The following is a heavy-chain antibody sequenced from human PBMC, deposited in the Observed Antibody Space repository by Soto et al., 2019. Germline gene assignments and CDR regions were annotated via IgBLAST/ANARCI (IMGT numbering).Heavy chain of an antibody. CDR2: ISSSSSYI. V-gene: IGHV3-21*01. CDR1: GFTFSSYS. CDR3: ARDRTRATVTTFYYGMDV. Sequence: SLRLSCAASGFTFSSYSMNWVRQAPGKGLEWVSSISSSSSYIYYADSVKGRFTISRDNAKNSLYLQMNSLRAEGTAVYYCARDRTRATVTTFYYGMDVWGQGTTVTVSS. J-gene: IGHJ6*02. D-gene: IGHD4-17*01.